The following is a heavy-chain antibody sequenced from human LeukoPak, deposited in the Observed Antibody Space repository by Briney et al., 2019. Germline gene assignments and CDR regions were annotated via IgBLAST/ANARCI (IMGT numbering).Heavy chain of an antibody. Sequence: GGSLRLSCAASGFTFSNYWMTWVRQAPGKGLEWVANINRDGSERYYVDSVKGRFTISRDDAKSSLYLQMNSLRAEDTAVYYCARRNAVDVWGQGTTVIVSS. V-gene: IGHV3-7*03. J-gene: IGHJ6*02. CDR1: GFTFSNYW. D-gene: IGHD2-8*01. CDR3: ARRNAVDV. CDR2: INRDGSER.